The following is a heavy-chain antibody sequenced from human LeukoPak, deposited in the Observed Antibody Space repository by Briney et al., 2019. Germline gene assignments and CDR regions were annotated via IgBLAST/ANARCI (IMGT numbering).Heavy chain of an antibody. V-gene: IGHV3-15*01. CDR2: IKGKTDGGTT. Sequence: PGGPLRLSCAASGFTFSNAWMSWVRQAPGKGLERVGSIKGKTDGGTTDYAAPVKGRFTIARDDSKNTLYLQMNSLKTEATAVYSCTTDWSLHRGCSSTSCYAYSGYAEFVYRGQGTLVTVSS. CDR3: TTDWSLHRGCSSTSCYAYSGYAEFVY. D-gene: IGHD2-2*01. CDR1: GFTFSNAW. J-gene: IGHJ4*02.